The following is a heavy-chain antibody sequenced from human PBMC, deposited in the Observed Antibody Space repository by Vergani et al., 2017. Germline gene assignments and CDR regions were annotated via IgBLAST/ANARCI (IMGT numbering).Heavy chain of an antibody. D-gene: IGHD6-19*01. V-gene: IGHV5-10-1*01. Sequence: EVQLVQSGAEVKKPGESVRISCKGSGYSFTSYWISWVRQMPGKGLEWMGRIDPSDSYTNSSPSFQGHVTISADKSISTAYLQWSSLKASDTAMYYCARHVAVAXKWWGPYYYYGMDVWGQGTTVTVSS. CDR2: IDPSDSYT. J-gene: IGHJ6*02. CDR1: GYSFTSYW. CDR3: ARHVAVAXKWWGPYYYYGMDV.